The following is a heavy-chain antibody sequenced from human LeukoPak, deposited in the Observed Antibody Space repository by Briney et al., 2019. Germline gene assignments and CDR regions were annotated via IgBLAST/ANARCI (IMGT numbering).Heavy chain of an antibody. CDR1: GFTVSSNY. CDR3: ARDLRKIAAAGTTRSFDY. D-gene: IGHD6-13*01. J-gene: IGHJ4*02. CDR2: IYSGGST. V-gene: IGHV3-53*01. Sequence: PGGSLRLSCAASGFTVSSNYMSWVRQAPGRGLEWVSVIYSGGSTYYADSVKGRFTISRDNSKNTLYLQMNSLRAEDTAVYYCARDLRKIAAAGTTRSFDYWGQGTLVTVSS.